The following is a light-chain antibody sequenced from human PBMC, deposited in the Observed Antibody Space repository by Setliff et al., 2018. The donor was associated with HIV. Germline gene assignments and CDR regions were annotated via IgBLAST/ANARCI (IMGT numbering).Light chain of an antibody. V-gene: IGLV2-23*02. CDR1: SSDVRSHNL. Sequence: QSALTQPASVSGSPGQSVTISCSGTSSDVRSHNLVSWYQQHPDKAPKVMIYEVTKRPSGISNRFSGSKSGNTASLTISGLQAEDEADYYCCSYAGNSTYVFGTGTKVTVL. CDR3: CSYAGNSTYV. CDR2: EVT. J-gene: IGLJ1*01.